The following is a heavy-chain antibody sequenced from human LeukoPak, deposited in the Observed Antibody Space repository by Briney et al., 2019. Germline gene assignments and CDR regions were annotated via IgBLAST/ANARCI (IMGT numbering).Heavy chain of an antibody. D-gene: IGHD5-18*01. Sequence: PGGSLRLSCAASGFTFSSYWMHWVRQAPGKGLVWVSRINSDGSSTSYADSVKGRFTISRDNAKNTLYLQMNSLRAEDTAVYYCAGGEGYSYAGFDYWGQGTLVTVSS. CDR1: GFTFSSYW. CDR2: INSDGSST. J-gene: IGHJ4*02. CDR3: AGGEGYSYAGFDY. V-gene: IGHV3-74*01.